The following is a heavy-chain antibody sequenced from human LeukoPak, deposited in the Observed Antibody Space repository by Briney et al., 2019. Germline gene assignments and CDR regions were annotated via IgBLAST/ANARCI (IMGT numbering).Heavy chain of an antibody. V-gene: IGHV1-8*03. Sequence: ASVKVSCMASGDTFTSYDINWVRQATGQGLEWMGWMNPNSGNTGYAQKFQGRVTITRNTSISTAYMELSSLRSEDTAVYHCARVVWAYYMDVWGKGTTVTVSS. CDR2: MNPNSGNT. D-gene: IGHD7-27*01. J-gene: IGHJ6*03. CDR1: GDTFTSYD. CDR3: ARVVWAYYMDV.